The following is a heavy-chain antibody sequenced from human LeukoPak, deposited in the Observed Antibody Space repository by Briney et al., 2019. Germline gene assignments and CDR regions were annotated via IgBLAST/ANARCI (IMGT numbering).Heavy chain of an antibody. CDR3: AKGRMLSDYVRIGLFDY. CDR2: ISGSGGST. Sequence: GGSLRLSCAASGFTFRTYGMSWVRQAPGKGLEWVSAISGSGGSTYYADSVKGRFTISRDNSKNTLYLQMNSLRAEDTAVYYCAKGRMLSDYVRIGLFDYWGQGTLVTVSS. D-gene: IGHD3-10*02. CDR1: GFTFRTYG. J-gene: IGHJ4*02. V-gene: IGHV3-23*01.